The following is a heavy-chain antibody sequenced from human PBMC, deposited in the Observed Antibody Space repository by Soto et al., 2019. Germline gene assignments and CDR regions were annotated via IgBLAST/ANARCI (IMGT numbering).Heavy chain of an antibody. CDR2: ISGCNGNT. Sequence: QVQVVQSGDEVKKPGASVKVSCKASGYTFTNYGFSWVRQAPGQGLEWMGWISGCNGNTKYAEKFQGRVTMTTDTSXXTAHRELRSLRSDDTAVYYCAREGQAPYYYYGMDVWGQGTAVTVSS. CDR1: GYTFTNYG. J-gene: IGHJ6*02. V-gene: IGHV1-18*01. CDR3: AREGQAPYYYYGMDV.